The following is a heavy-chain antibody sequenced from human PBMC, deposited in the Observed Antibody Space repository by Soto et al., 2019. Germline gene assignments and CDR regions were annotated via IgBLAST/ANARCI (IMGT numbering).Heavy chain of an antibody. CDR3: ARDSSSPDRYVY. CDR2: ISAYNGNT. J-gene: IGHJ4*02. Sequence: ASVKVSFKASGYTFTSYGISWVRQAPGQWLEWTGWISAYNGNTNYAQKLQGRVTMTTDTSTSTAYMELRSLRSDDTAVYYCARDSSSPDRYVYWGQGSLVTGSS. V-gene: IGHV1-18*01. CDR1: GYTFTSYG. D-gene: IGHD3-10*02.